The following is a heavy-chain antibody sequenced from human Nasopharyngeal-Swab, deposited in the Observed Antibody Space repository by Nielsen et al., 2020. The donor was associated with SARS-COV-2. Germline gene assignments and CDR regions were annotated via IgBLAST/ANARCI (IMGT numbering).Heavy chain of an antibody. J-gene: IGHJ2*01. CDR2: ISWNSGSI. Sequence: SLKISCAASGFTFDDYAMHWVRQAPGKGLEWVSGISWNSGSIGYADSVKGRFTISRDNAKNSLYLQMNSLRAEDTALYYCAKGVTGYCSGGSCYSANWYFDLWGRGTLVTVSS. D-gene: IGHD2-15*01. CDR1: GFTFDDYA. CDR3: AKGVTGYCSGGSCYSANWYFDL. V-gene: IGHV3-9*01.